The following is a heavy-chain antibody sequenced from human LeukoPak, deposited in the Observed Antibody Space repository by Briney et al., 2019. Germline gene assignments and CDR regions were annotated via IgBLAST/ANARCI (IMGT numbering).Heavy chain of an antibody. V-gene: IGHV3-48*01. CDR1: GFTLNSYG. D-gene: IGHD6-6*01. CDR2: VSSSGGTT. J-gene: IGHJ4*02. CDR3: ARGGAARPDY. Sequence: GGSLRLSCVASGFTLNSYGMDWVRQAPGKGLEWVSYVSSSGGTTNYADSVKGRFTTSRDNAKNSVYLRMNSLRAEDTAVYYCARGGAARPDYWGQGTLVTVSS.